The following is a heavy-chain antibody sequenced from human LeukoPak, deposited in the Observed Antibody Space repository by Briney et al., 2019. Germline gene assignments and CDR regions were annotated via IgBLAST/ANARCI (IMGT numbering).Heavy chain of an antibody. D-gene: IGHD3-22*01. CDR1: GGTFSSYA. CDR3: ARDHYYDSSGYYRNWFDP. J-gene: IGHJ5*02. Sequence: SVKVSCKASGGTFSSYAISWVRQAPGQGLEWMGGIIPIFGTANYAQQFQGRVTITTDESTSTAYMELSSLRSEDTAVYYCARDHYYDSSGYYRNWFDPWGQGTLVTVSS. CDR2: IIPIFGTA. V-gene: IGHV1-69*05.